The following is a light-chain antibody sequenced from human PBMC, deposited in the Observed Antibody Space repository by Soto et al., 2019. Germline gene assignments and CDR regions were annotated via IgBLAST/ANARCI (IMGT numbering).Light chain of an antibody. CDR3: QQANTVPPWT. V-gene: IGKV1-12*01. CDR2: GAS. Sequence: DIQMTQSPSSVSASVGDRVTITCRASQGISSWLAWYQQKSGKAPKLLIYGASSLQSGVPSRLSGSGSGTDFTLTITSLQAEDSATYYCQQANTVPPWTFGQGTKVEIK. J-gene: IGKJ1*01. CDR1: QGISSW.